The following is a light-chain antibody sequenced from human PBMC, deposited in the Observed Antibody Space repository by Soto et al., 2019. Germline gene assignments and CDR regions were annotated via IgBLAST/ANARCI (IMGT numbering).Light chain of an antibody. CDR1: SIGSKS. CDR3: QVWDSSSNHWV. CDR2: SDR. J-gene: IGLJ3*02. Sequence: SYELTQPPSVSVAPGQTATIICGGDSIGSKSVHWYQAKPGQAPVLVVYSDRDRPSGIPERFSGSNSGHTATLAINRVEAGDEGDYYCQVWDSSSNHWVFGGGTKLTVL. V-gene: IGLV3-21*01.